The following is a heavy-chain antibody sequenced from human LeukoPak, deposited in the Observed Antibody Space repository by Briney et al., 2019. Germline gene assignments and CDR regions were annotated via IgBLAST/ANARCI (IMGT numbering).Heavy chain of an antibody. V-gene: IGHV3-21*01. CDR2: ISGSGGST. J-gene: IGHJ4*02. D-gene: IGHD3-10*01. Sequence: GGSLRLSCAASGFTFSDYWMHWVRQAPGKGLEWVSAISGSGGSTYYADSVKGRFTISRDNARNSLYLQMNSLRAEDTAVYYCARTPDGVDYWGQGTLVTVSS. CDR1: GFTFSDYW. CDR3: ARTPDGVDY.